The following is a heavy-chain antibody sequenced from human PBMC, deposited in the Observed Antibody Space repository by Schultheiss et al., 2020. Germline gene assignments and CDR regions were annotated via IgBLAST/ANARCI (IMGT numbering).Heavy chain of an antibody. CDR1: GVTFSEYA. J-gene: IGHJ6*02. CDR2: ISGSGSTT. D-gene: IGHD2-15*01. Sequence: GGSLRLSCAASGVTFSEYAMSWVRQVPGKGLEWVSSISGSGSTTYYADSVEGRFTISRDNSKNTLYLQMNSLRAEDTAVYYCARSQDCSGGSCYGGMDVWGQGTTGTVSS. CDR3: ARSQDCSGGSCYGGMDV. V-gene: IGHV3-23*01.